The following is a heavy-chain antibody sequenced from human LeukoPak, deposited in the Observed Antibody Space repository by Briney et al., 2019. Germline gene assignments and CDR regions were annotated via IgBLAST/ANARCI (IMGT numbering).Heavy chain of an antibody. V-gene: IGHV1-2*02. CDR3: ALLFSSTWYRFDS. D-gene: IGHD6-13*01. CDR2: VKPNSGDT. J-gene: IGHJ4*02. Sequence: ASVKVSCKASGYTFTDYYMHWVRQAPGQGLEWMGWVKPNSGDTNHAHKFQGRVTMTSDTSISTAYMDLSRVRSDDTDVYYCALLFSSTWYRFDSWGQGTLVTVSS. CDR1: GYTFTDYY.